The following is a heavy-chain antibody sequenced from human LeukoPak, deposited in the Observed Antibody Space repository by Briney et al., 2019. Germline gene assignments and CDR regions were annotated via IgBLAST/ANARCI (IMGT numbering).Heavy chain of an antibody. CDR3: ARDTHSRYCGNENDY. Sequence: GGSLRLSCAASGFTFSSYSMNWIRQAPGKGLEWVSSISSSSSYIYYADSVKGRFTISRDNAKNSLYLQMNSLRAEDTAVYYCARDTHSRYCGNENDYWGQGTLVTVSS. CDR2: ISSSSSYI. CDR1: GFTFSSYS. J-gene: IGHJ4*02. V-gene: IGHV3-21*01. D-gene: IGHD4-23*01.